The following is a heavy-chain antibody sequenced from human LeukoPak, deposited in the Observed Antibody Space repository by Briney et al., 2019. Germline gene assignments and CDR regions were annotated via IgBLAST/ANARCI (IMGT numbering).Heavy chain of an antibody. Sequence: GGSLRLSCAASGFTFSSYGMHRVRQAPGKGLEWVAVVWYDGSNEYYADSVKGRFTISRDNSKNTLFLQMNSLRAEDTAVYYCARDRGTTSVDYWGHGTLVTVSS. D-gene: IGHD2-2*01. CDR3: ARDRGTTSVDY. CDR1: GFTFSSYG. CDR2: VWYDGSNE. V-gene: IGHV3-33*01. J-gene: IGHJ4*01.